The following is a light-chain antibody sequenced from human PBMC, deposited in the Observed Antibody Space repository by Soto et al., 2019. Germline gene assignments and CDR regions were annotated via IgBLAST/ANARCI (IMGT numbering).Light chain of an antibody. V-gene: IGLV2-11*01. CDR1: SSDVGGYNY. J-gene: IGLJ1*01. CDR2: DVS. Sequence: ALTQPRSVSGSPGQSVTISCTGASSDVGGYNYVSWYQQHPGKAPKLMIYDVSKRPSGVPDRFSGSKSGNTASLTISGLQTEDEADYYCCSYAGRYTYVFGTGTKVT. CDR3: CSYAGRYTYV.